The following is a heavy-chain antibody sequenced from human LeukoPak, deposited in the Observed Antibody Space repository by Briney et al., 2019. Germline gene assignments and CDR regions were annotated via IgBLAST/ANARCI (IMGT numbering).Heavy chain of an antibody. CDR1: GGSISSYY. Sequence: SETLSLTCTVSGGSISSYYWSWIRQPPGKGLEWIGYIYYSGSTNYNPSLKSRVTISVDTSKNQFSLKLSSVTATDTAVYYCARFGSWLNFDYWGQGTLVTVSS. J-gene: IGHJ4*02. CDR2: IYYSGST. D-gene: IGHD1-26*01. V-gene: IGHV4-59*01. CDR3: ARFGSWLNFDY.